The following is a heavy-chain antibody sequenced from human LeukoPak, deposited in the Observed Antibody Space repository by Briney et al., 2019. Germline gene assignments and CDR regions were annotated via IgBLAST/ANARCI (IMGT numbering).Heavy chain of an antibody. Sequence: ASVKVSCKASGGTFSSYAISWVRQAPGQGLEWMGGIIPIFGTTNYAQKFQDRVTITADKSTSTAYMELSSLRSEDTAVYYCAGAYCGGDCYSGRTFDIWGQGTMVTVSS. V-gene: IGHV1-69*06. CDR2: IIPIFGTT. CDR1: GGTFSSYA. J-gene: IGHJ3*02. CDR3: AGAYCGGDCYSGRTFDI. D-gene: IGHD2-21*02.